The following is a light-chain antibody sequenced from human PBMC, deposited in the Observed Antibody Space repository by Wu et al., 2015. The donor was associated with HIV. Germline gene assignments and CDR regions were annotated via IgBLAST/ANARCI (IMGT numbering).Light chain of an antibody. J-gene: IGKJ1*01. CDR1: SVSSSY. CDR3: QQYGSSPRT. Sequence: SVSSSYLAWYQXKPGPGSTGSFIYGASSRATGIPDRFSGSGSGTDFTLTISRVEPEDFAVYYCQQYGSSPRTFGQGTKVEIK. CDR2: GAS. V-gene: IGKV3-20*01.